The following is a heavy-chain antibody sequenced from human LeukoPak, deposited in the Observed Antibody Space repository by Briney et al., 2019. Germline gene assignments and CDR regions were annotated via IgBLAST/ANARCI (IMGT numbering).Heavy chain of an antibody. CDR1: GGTFSSYA. Sequence: SVKVSCKASGGTFSSYAISWVRQAPGQGLEWMGRIIPTLGIANYAQKFQGRVTITADKSTSTAYMELSSLRSEDTAVYYCARDLGFGATMVRGVMKYYFDYWGQGTLVTVPS. CDR2: IIPTLGIA. V-gene: IGHV1-69*04. J-gene: IGHJ4*02. D-gene: IGHD3-10*01. CDR3: ARDLGFGATMVRGVMKYYFDY.